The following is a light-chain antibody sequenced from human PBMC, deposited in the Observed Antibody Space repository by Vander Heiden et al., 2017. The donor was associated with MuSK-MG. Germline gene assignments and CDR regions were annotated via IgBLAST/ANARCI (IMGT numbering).Light chain of an antibody. CDR2: CAS. Sequence: DIVMTQSPASLAVSVGERATITCKSSQSVLYSFSNNNYLAWFQQKPGQPPKLLIYCASTLESGVPSKFSGSGSGTDFTLTISSLQAEDVAVYYCQQHYSTPWTFGRGTKVEIK. CDR1: QSVLYSFSNNNY. CDR3: QQHYSTPWT. V-gene: IGKV4-1*01. J-gene: IGKJ1*01.